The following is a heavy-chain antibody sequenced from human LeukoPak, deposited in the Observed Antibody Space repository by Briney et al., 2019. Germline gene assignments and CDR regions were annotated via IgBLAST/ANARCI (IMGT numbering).Heavy chain of an antibody. CDR1: GYTLTSYA. Sequence: ASVKVSCKASGYTLTSYAMHWVRQAPGQRLEWMGWINAGNGNTKYSQKFQGRVTITRDTSASTAYMELSSLRSEDTAVYYCARAPSWGFLEWPDQGPSDYWGQGTLVTVSS. J-gene: IGHJ4*02. V-gene: IGHV1-3*01. CDR3: ARAPSWGFLEWPDQGPSDY. CDR2: INAGNGNT. D-gene: IGHD3-3*01.